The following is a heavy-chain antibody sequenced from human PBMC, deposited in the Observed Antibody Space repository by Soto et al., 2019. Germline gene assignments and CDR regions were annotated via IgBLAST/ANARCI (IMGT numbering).Heavy chain of an antibody. Sequence: HPGGSLRLSCAASGFTFSSYAMSWVRQAPGKGLEWVSAISGSGGSTYYADSVKGRFTISRDNSKNTLYLQMNSLRAEDTAVYYCAKVPSGWPTPPFDYWGQGTLVTVSS. J-gene: IGHJ4*02. CDR3: AKVPSGWPTPPFDY. D-gene: IGHD6-19*01. CDR1: GFTFSSYA. CDR2: ISGSGGST. V-gene: IGHV3-23*01.